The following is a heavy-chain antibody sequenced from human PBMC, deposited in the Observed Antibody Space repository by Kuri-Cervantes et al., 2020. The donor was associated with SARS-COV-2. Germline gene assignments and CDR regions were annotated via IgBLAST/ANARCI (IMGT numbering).Heavy chain of an antibody. CDR1: GFTFTSSA. CDR3: AAALIDAFDI. Sequence: SVKVSCKASGFTFTSSAMQWVRQARGQRLEWIGWIVVGGGNTNYAQKFQERVTITMDMSTSTAYMELSSLRSEDMAVYYCAAALIDAFDIWGQGTMVTVSS. CDR2: IVVGGGNT. J-gene: IGHJ3*02. V-gene: IGHV1-58*02.